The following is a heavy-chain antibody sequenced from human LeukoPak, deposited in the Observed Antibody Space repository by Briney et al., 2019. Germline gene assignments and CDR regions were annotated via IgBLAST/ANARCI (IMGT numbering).Heavy chain of an antibody. J-gene: IGHJ4*02. Sequence: SETLSLTCTVSGGSISSDYWSWIRQPAGGRLEWIGFIYYSGSTNYTPSLKSRVTISVDTSKNQFSLKLSSVTAADTAVYYCARVVPAAIPYFDYWGQGTLVTVSS. CDR2: IYYSGST. CDR3: ARVVPAAIPYFDY. V-gene: IGHV4-59*01. D-gene: IGHD2-2*02. CDR1: GGSISSDY.